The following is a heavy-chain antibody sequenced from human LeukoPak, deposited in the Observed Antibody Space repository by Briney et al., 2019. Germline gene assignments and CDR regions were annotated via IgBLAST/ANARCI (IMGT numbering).Heavy chain of an antibody. CDR2: INHSGST. CDR1: GGSFSGYY. Sequence: SETLSLTCAVYGGSFSGYYWSWIRQPPGKGLEWIGEINHSGSTNYNPSLKRRVTISVDTSKNQFSLKLSSVTAADTAVYYCARGSIYATEIPWGQGTLVTVSS. CDR3: ARGSIYATEIP. V-gene: IGHV4-34*01. D-gene: IGHD3-16*01. J-gene: IGHJ5*02.